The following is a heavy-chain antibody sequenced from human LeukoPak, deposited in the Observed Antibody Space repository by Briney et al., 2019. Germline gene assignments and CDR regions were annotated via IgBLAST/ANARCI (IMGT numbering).Heavy chain of an antibody. CDR1: GYSFTSYW. CDR3: AGNSSGWYGGYYFDY. V-gene: IGHV5-51*01. D-gene: IGHD6-19*01. CDR2: IYPGDSDT. J-gene: IGHJ4*02. Sequence: GESLKISCKGSGYSFTSYWIGWVRQMPGKGLEWMGIIYPGDSDTRYSPSFQGQVTISADKSISTAYLQWSSLKASDTAMYYCAGNSSGWYGGYYFDYWGQGTLVTVSS.